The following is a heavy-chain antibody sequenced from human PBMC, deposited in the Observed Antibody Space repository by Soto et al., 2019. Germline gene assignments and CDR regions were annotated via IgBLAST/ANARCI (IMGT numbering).Heavy chain of an antibody. CDR3: TRDLLAAAGNAVPDYYYYYMDV. Sequence: GGSLRLSCTASGFSFGDYAMSWFRQAPGKGLEWVGFIRSKAYGGTTEYAASVKGRFTISRDDSKSIAYLQMNSLKTEDTAVYYCTRDLLAAAGNAVPDYYYYYMDVWGKGTTVTVSS. D-gene: IGHD6-13*01. J-gene: IGHJ6*03. CDR1: GFSFGDYA. CDR2: IRSKAYGGTT. V-gene: IGHV3-49*03.